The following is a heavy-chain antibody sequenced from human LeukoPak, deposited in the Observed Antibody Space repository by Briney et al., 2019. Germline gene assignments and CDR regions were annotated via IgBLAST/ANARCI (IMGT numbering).Heavy chain of an antibody. J-gene: IGHJ1*01. Sequence: PGGSLRLSCAASGFTFSSYTMNWIRQPPGKGLEWIAIIFYSGTTYYNPSLKSRVSISVDTSTNQFSLRLGSVTAADTAVYYCARVEMGRTGELEYFRHWGQGTLVTVSS. CDR3: ARVEMGRTGELEYFRH. V-gene: IGHV4-59*01. D-gene: IGHD1-14*01. CDR1: GFTFSSYT. CDR2: IFYSGTT.